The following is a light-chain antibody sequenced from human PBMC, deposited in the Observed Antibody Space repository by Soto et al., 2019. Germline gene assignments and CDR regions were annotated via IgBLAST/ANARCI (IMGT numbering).Light chain of an antibody. V-gene: IGKV3-20*01. CDR3: QQYGNSPRYS. J-gene: IGKJ2*03. Sequence: EIVLTQSPGTLSLSLGERATLSCRASQSVSSNYLAWYQQKPGQAPRLLIYATSSRATGIPDRFSGSGSGTDFTLTISRLEPEDFEVYYCQQYGNSPRYSFGQGTKLEIK. CDR1: QSVSSNY. CDR2: ATS.